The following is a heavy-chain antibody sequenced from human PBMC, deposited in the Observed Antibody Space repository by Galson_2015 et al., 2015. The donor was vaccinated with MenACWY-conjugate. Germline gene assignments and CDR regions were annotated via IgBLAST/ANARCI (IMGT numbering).Heavy chain of an antibody. CDR3: ARHPPGGRGMDV. CDR2: IDPHNSNT. V-gene: IGHV5-51*01. D-gene: IGHD1-26*01. J-gene: IGHJ6*02. Sequence: QSGAEVKKPGESLKISCKGSGYGFTNYWIGWVRQMPGRGLEWMGLIDPHNSNTRYSPSFQGQVTISADESISTAFLQWSSLKASDTAMYYCARHPPGGRGMDVWGRGTTVTVSS. CDR1: GYGFTNYW.